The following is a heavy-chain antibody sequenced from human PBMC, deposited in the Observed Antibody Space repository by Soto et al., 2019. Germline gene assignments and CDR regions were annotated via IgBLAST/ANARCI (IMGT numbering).Heavy chain of an antibody. CDR3: ARVRIDGELQDYYYYGMDV. D-gene: IGHD3-10*01. CDR2: IIPIFGTA. J-gene: IGHJ6*02. V-gene: IGHV1-69*01. Sequence: QVQLVQSGAEVKKPGSSVKVSCKASGGTFSSYAISWVRQAPGQGLEWMGGIIPIFGTANYAQKFQGRVTITADESTSTAYMELSSLRSEDMAVYYCARVRIDGELQDYYYYGMDVWGQGTTVTVSS. CDR1: GGTFSSYA.